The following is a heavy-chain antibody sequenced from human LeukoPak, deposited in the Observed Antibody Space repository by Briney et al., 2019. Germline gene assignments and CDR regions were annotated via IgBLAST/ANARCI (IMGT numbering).Heavy chain of an antibody. CDR2: INPNSGVT. Sequence: ASVKVSCKASGYTFTGYYMHWVRQAPGQGLEWMGWINPNSGVTNYAQKFQGRVTMTRDTSISTAYLELSTLRSDDTAVYYCARYHLTTSGFDIWGQPTNVTVPS. V-gene: IGHV1-2*02. CDR3: ARYHLTTSGFDI. D-gene: IGHD2/OR15-2a*01. CDR1: GYTFTGYY. J-gene: IGHJ3*02.